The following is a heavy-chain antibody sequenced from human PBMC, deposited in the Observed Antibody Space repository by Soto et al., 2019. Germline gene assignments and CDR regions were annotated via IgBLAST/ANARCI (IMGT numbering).Heavy chain of an antibody. CDR3: TSALFVMAIFGVLQPFDP. Sequence: QVQLVQSGAEVKRPGASVKVSCKASGYSVTSYAIHWVRQAPGQRLEWIGWINTDNGNTKYSQTFQGRVTLLRDTSATTVQMQLTSLTSEDTAVYYCTSALFVMAIFGVLQPFDPGGQGTLVTVSP. CDR2: INTDNGNT. D-gene: IGHD3-3*01. J-gene: IGHJ5*02. V-gene: IGHV1-3*04. CDR1: GYSVTSYA.